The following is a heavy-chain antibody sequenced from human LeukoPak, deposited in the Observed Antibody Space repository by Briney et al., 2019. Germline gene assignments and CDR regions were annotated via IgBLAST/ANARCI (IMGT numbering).Heavy chain of an antibody. CDR1: GYTFTGYY. V-gene: IGHV1-2*02. CDR2: INPNGGGT. Sequence: ASVKVSCKASGYTFTGYYMHWVRQAPGQGLEWMGWINPNGGGTNYAQKFQGRVTMTRDTSISTAYMELSRLRSDDTAVYYCARGILTGRNNWFDPWGQGTLVTVSS. J-gene: IGHJ5*02. CDR3: ARGILTGRNNWFDP. D-gene: IGHD3-9*01.